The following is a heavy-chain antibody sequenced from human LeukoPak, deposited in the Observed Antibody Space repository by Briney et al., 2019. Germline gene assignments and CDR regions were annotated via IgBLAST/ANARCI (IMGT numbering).Heavy chain of an antibody. CDR1: GFTFSSYW. CDR3: ARGRLWNTDY. Sequence: GGSLRLSCAASGFTFSSYWMHWVRQAPGKGLVWVSRINRDGSSTTYADSVKGRVTISRDNTKNTVYLQMNSLRAEDTAVYYCARGRLWNTDYWGQGTLVTVSS. J-gene: IGHJ4*02. D-gene: IGHD1/OR15-1a*01. V-gene: IGHV3-74*01. CDR2: INRDGSST.